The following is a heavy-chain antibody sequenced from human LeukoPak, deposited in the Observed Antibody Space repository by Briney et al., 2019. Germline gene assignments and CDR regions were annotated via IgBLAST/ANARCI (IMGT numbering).Heavy chain of an antibody. V-gene: IGHV3-23*01. D-gene: IGHD3-3*01. CDR3: AMECWVSNADAVL. CDR2: LKGTGEK. Sequence: PGGSLRLSCAASGFTFNSYAMSWVRQTPARGLEWVSSLKGTGEKFYADSVKGRFTLSRDDSRNTVYLQLNNLRVDDTAVYYCAMECWVSNADAVLWGQGTVVTVSS. J-gene: IGHJ4*02. CDR1: GFTFNSYA.